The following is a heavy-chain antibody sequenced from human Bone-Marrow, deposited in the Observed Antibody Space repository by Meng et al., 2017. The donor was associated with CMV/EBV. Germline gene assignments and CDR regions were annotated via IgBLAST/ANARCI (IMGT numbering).Heavy chain of an antibody. Sequence: GESLKISCAASGFSFSTYGMNWVRQAPGKGLELVSCISSSSSYIYNADSVKGRFTISRDNAKNSLYLQMNSLRAEDTAVYYCARDLDTIFRYGMDVWGQGTTVIVSS. CDR3: ARDLDTIFRYGMDV. CDR1: GFSFSTYG. V-gene: IGHV3-21*01. CDR2: ISSSSSYI. J-gene: IGHJ6*02. D-gene: IGHD3-3*01.